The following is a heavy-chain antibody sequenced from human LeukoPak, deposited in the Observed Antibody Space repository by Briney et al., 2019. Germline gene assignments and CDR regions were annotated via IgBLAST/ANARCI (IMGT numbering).Heavy chain of an antibody. V-gene: IGHV4-34*01. CDR1: GGSFSGYY. D-gene: IGHD3-16*01. CDR3: AGGGGGGFDY. J-gene: IGHJ4*02. CDR2: IYHSGST. Sequence: SETLSLTCAVYGGSFSGYYWSWLRQPPGKGLEWIGYIYHSGSTYYNPSLKSRVTISVDRSKNQFSLKLSSVTAADTAVYYCAGGGGGGFDYWGQGTLVTVSS.